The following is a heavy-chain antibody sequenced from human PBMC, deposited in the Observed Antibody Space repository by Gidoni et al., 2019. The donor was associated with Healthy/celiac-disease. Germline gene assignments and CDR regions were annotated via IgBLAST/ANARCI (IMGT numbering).Heavy chain of an antibody. V-gene: IGHV3-21*01. D-gene: IGHD1-26*01. J-gene: IGHJ6*02. CDR2: ISSSSSYI. CDR1: GFTFSSYS. CDR3: ARWEVYNEGSAAYYYYYGMDV. Sequence: EVQLVESGGGLVKPGGSLRLSCAASGFTFSSYSMNWVRQAPGKGLEWVSSISSSSSYIYYADSVKGRFTISRDNAKNSLYLQMNSLRAEDTAVYYCARWEVYNEGSAAYYYYYGMDVWGQGTTVTVSS.